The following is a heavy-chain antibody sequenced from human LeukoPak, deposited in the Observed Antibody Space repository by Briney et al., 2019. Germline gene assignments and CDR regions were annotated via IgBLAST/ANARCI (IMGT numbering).Heavy chain of an antibody. D-gene: IGHD3-3*01. CDR3: ARGLKWSGYNNWFDP. V-gene: IGHV1-18*01. Sequence: ASVKVSCKASGYTFTSYGISWMRQAPGQGLEWMGWISAYNGNTNYAQKLQGRVTMTTDTSTSTAYMELRSLRSDDTAVYYCARGLKWSGYNNWFDPWGQGTLVTVSS. J-gene: IGHJ5*02. CDR2: ISAYNGNT. CDR1: GYTFTSYG.